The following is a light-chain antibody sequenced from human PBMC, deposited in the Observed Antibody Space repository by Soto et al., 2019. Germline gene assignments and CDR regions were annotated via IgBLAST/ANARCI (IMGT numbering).Light chain of an antibody. CDR3: QSYDSSLRVV. CDR1: SSNIGAGYD. V-gene: IGLV1-40*01. CDR2: GTT. J-gene: IGLJ2*01. Sequence: QSVLTQPPSVSGAPGQRVTISCTGSSSNIGAGYDVHWYQQLPGTTPKLLIYGTTNRPSGVPDRFPGSKSGTSASLAITGLQAEDEADYYCQSYDSSLRVVFGGGTKLTVL.